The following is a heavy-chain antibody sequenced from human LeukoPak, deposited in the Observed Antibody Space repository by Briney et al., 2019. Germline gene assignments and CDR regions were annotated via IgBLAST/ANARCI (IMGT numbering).Heavy chain of an antibody. D-gene: IGHD3-22*01. Sequence: PGGSLRLSCAASGFTVSSNYMSWVRQAPGKGLEWVSVIYSGGSTYYADSVKGRFTISRDNSKNTLYLQMNSLRAEDTAVYYCARDSVRSYYDSSGYYPHWGQGTLVTVSS. CDR2: IYSGGST. CDR3: ARDSVRSYYDSSGYYPH. V-gene: IGHV3-66*02. CDR1: GFTVSSNY. J-gene: IGHJ4*02.